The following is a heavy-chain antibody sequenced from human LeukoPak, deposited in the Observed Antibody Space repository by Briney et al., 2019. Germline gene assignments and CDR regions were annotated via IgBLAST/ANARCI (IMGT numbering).Heavy chain of an antibody. V-gene: IGHV3-30*04. CDR1: GFNFGSYA. Sequence: GGSLRLSCAASGFNFGSYAMDWVRQAPGKGLEWVGDISYDGGYQGYAASVRGRFTISRDNSKNTLYLQMNSLRPEDAAVYYCATESSSSNWGQGTLVTVSS. CDR3: ATESSSSN. J-gene: IGHJ4*02. CDR2: ISYDGGYQ.